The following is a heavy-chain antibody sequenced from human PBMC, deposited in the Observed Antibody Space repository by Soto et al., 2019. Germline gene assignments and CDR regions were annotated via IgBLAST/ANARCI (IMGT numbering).Heavy chain of an antibody. CDR1: GGSFSGYY. CDR3: AREGGRLGYCSSTSCLPV. Sequence: SETLSLTCAVYGGSFSGYYWSWIRQPPGKGLEWIGEINHSGSTNYNPSLKSRVTISVDTSKNQFSLKLSSVTAADTAVYYCAREGGRLGYCSSTSCLPVWGKRTTVTVSS. D-gene: IGHD2-2*01. CDR2: INHSGST. V-gene: IGHV4-34*01. J-gene: IGHJ6*04.